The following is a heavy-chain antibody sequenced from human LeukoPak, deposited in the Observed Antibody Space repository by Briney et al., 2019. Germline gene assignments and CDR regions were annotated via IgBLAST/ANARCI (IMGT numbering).Heavy chain of an antibody. CDR3: ARVHSSSWYLHSFNWFDP. V-gene: IGHV4-4*07. D-gene: IGHD6-13*01. CDR2: IYTSGST. CDR1: GGSISSYY. Sequence: SETLSLTCTVSGGSISSYYWSWIRQPAGKGLEWIGRIYTSGSTNYNPSLKSRVTMSVDTSKNQFSLKLSSVTAADTAVYYCARVHSSSWYLHSFNWFDPWGQGTLVTVSS. J-gene: IGHJ5*02.